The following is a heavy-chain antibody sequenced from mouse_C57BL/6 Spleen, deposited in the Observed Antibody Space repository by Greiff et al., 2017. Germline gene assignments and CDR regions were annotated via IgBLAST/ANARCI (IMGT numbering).Heavy chain of an antibody. CDR2: INPNNGGT. J-gene: IGHJ3*01. CDR3: GGGVGSWFAY. Sequence: VQLQQSGPELVKPGASVKISCKASGYTFTDYYMNWVKQSHGKSLEWIGDINPNNGGTSYNQKFKGKATLTVDKSSSTAYMELRSLTSEDSAVYYCGGGVGSWFAYWGQGTLVTVSA. D-gene: IGHD1-1*01. CDR1: GYTFTDYY. V-gene: IGHV1-26*01.